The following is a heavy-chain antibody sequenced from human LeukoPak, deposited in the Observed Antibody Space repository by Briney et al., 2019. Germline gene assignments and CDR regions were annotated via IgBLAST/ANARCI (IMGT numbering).Heavy chain of an antibody. CDR3: ARDQGSGWYDLSY. CDR2: IIPIFGTA. J-gene: IGHJ4*02. Sequence: SVKVSCKASGGTFSSYAISWGRQAPRQGLEWMGGIIPIFGTANYTQKFQGRVTITADKSTSTAYMELSSLRSEDTAVYYCARDQGSGWYDLSYWGQRTLVTVSS. V-gene: IGHV1-69*06. D-gene: IGHD6-19*01. CDR1: GGTFSSYA.